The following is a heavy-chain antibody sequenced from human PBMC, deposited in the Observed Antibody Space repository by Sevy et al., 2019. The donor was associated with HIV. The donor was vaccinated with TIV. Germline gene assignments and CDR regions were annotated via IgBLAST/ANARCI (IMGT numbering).Heavy chain of an antibody. CDR3: TRGGVPGGFDL. D-gene: IGHD2-15*01. CDR2: IGRDGSDK. Sequence: GGSLRLSCAASGFIFSAYKMRWVRQAPGKGLEWVANIGRDGSDKKYVDAVKGRFTISRDNPKNSLYLQMNSLRDEDTAVYYCTRGGVPGGFDLWGQGTMVTVSS. J-gene: IGHJ3*01. V-gene: IGHV3-7*01. CDR1: GFIFSAYK.